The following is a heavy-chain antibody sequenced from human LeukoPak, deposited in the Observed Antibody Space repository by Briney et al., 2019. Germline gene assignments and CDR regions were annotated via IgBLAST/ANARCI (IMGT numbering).Heavy chain of an antibody. V-gene: IGHV1-2*02. J-gene: IGHJ4*02. CDR3: ARFDQDWGTFDY. Sequence: ASVKVSCKASGYTCTGYYMHWVRQAPGQGLEWMGWIHPNSGDTNYVQKFQGRVTMTRDTSITTAYMELSLRSDDTAVYYCARFDQDWGTFDYWGQGTVVTVSS. CDR1: GYTCTGYY. CDR2: IHPNSGDT. D-gene: IGHD7-27*01.